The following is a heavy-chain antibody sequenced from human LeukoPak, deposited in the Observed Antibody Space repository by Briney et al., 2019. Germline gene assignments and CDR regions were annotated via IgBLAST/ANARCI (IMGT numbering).Heavy chain of an antibody. Sequence: SQTLSLTCTVSGGSITIGDSYWGWTRQPPGKGLEWLGYIYYSGRTYYNPSLKSRVTISVDTSKNQFSLKLSSVTDADTAVYYCASWGPYYYDSRGASGFDYWGQGTLVTVSS. V-gene: IGHV4-30-4*01. CDR1: GGSITIGDSY. CDR3: ASWGPYYYDSRGASGFDY. D-gene: IGHD3-22*01. J-gene: IGHJ4*02. CDR2: IYYSGRT.